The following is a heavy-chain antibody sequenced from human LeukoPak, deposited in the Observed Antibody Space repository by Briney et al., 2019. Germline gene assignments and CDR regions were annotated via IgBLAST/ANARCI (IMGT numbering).Heavy chain of an antibody. CDR2: ISAYNGNT. V-gene: IGHV1-18*01. Sequence: ASVKVSCKASGYTFTSYGISWVRQAPGQGLEWMGWISAYNGNTNYAQKLQGRVTMTTDTSTNTAYMELRSLRSDDTAVYYCARAYYDSSGYCDFDYWGQGTLVTVSS. CDR3: ARAYYDSSGYCDFDY. J-gene: IGHJ4*02. D-gene: IGHD3-22*01. CDR1: GYTFTSYG.